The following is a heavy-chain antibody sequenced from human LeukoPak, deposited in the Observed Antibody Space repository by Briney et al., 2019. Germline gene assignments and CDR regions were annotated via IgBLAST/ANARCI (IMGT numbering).Heavy chain of an antibody. D-gene: IGHD6-13*01. CDR1: GGSIRSGSYY. V-gene: IGHV4-61*09. J-gene: IGHJ4*02. CDR2: IFTSGST. Sequence: SETLSLTCTVPGGSIRSGSYYWSWIRQPAGKGLEWIGHIFTSGSTNFNPSLQSRVTMSVDTSRNQFSLKLSSVTAADTAVYYCARARTGRSSTWYPFDYWGQGTLVTVSS. CDR3: ARARTGRSSTWYPFDY.